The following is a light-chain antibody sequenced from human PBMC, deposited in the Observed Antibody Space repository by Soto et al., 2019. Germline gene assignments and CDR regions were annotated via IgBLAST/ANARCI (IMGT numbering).Light chain of an antibody. CDR2: DAS. CDR1: QSVSSY. J-gene: IGKJ4*01. CDR3: QQRSNWPFLT. V-gene: IGKV3-11*01. Sequence: EIVLTQSPATLSLSPGERATLYCRASQSVSSYLAWYQQKPGQAPRLLIYDASNRATGIPARFSGSGSGTDFTLTISSLEPEDFAVYYCQQRSNWPFLTFGGGTKVEIK.